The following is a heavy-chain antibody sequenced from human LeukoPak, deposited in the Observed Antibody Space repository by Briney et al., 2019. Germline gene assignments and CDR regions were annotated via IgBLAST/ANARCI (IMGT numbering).Heavy chain of an antibody. Sequence: SETLSLTCTVSGGSIGSSPYYLGWFRQPPGKGLEWLGSIYYSGTTNCNPSLKSRVTMSVETSKTQFSLNLTSVTAADTAVYYCARGPTVTTDYWGQGALVTVSS. D-gene: IGHD4-11*01. CDR3: ARGPTVTTDY. J-gene: IGHJ4*02. CDR2: IYYSGTT. CDR1: GGSIGSSPYY. V-gene: IGHV4-39*07.